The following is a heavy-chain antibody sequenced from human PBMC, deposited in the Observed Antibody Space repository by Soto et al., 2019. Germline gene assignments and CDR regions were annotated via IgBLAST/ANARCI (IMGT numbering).Heavy chain of an antibody. V-gene: IGHV3-30*18. J-gene: IGHJ4*02. Sequence: GGSLRLSCAASGFTFSSYGMHWVRQAPGKGLEWVAVISYDGSNKYYADSVKGRFTISRDNSKNTLYLQMNSLRAEDTAVYYCAKLGGALTYYYGSGSSWGQGTLVTVSS. CDR1: GFTFSSYG. CDR2: ISYDGSNK. CDR3: AKLGGALTYYYGSGSS. D-gene: IGHD3-10*01.